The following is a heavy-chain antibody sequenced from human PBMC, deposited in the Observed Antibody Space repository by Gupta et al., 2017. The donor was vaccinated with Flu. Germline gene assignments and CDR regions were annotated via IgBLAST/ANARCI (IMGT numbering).Heavy chain of an antibody. J-gene: IGHJ6*02. Sequence: QLQLQESGPGLVKPSETLSLTCTVSGGSISSSSYYWGWIRQPPGKGLEWIGSIYYSGSTYYNPSLKSRVTISVDTSKNQFSLKLSSVTAADTAVYYCASNTAWNDFWSGYYGGMDVWGQGTTVTVSS. CDR1: GGSISSSSYY. V-gene: IGHV4-39*01. CDR3: ASNTAWNDFWSGYYGGMDV. CDR2: IYYSGST. D-gene: IGHD3-3*01.